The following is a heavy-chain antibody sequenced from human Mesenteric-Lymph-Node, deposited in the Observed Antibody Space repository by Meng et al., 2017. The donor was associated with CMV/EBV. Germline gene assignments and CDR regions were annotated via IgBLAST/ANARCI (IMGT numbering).Heavy chain of an antibody. CDR1: GGSISSSYW. CDR3: ASRNYYASGSPDY. J-gene: IGHJ4*02. Sequence: CAVSGGSISSSYWWTWVRQAPGKGLEWIGESYHSGSTNYNPSLKSRVTISVDKSKNHFSLNLSSVTAADTAVYYCASRNYYASGSPDYWGQGTLVTVSS. CDR2: SYHSGST. D-gene: IGHD3-10*01. V-gene: IGHV4-4*02.